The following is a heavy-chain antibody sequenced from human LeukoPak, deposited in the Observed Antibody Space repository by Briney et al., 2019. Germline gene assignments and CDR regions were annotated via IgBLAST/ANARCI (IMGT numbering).Heavy chain of an antibody. J-gene: IGHJ4*02. CDR3: ARDIAAAGYFDY. CDR1: GGSISSSTYY. D-gene: IGHD6-13*01. CDR2: IHYSGST. Sequence: PSETLSLTCTVSGGSISSSTYYWGWIRQPPGKGLEWIGSIHYSGSTYYNSSLKSRVTMSVDTSKNQFSLKLSSVTAADTAVYYCARDIAAAGYFDYWGQGTLVTVSS. V-gene: IGHV4-39*07.